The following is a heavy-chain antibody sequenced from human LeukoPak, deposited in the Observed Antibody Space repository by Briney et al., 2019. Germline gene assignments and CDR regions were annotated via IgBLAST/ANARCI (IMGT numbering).Heavy chain of an antibody. CDR3: AKRGIAVADY. CDR2: ISVSGNT. D-gene: IGHD6-19*01. J-gene: IGHJ4*02. Sequence: PGGSLRLSCAASGFTLSSYAMSWVRQGPGKGLEWVSAISVSGNTYHADSVKGRFTVSRDSYKNTLYLQMNSLRAEDTAVYYCAKRGIAVADYWGQGTLVTVSS. V-gene: IGHV3-23*01. CDR1: GFTLSSYA.